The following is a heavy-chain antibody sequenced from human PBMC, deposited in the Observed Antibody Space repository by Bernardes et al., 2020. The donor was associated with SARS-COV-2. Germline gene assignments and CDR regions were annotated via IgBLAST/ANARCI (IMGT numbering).Heavy chain of an antibody. D-gene: IGHD2-2*01. CDR1: GYSFTTYG. J-gene: IGHJ5*01. V-gene: IGHV1-18*01. CDR3: ARGCSSTSCYLVNWFDS. Sequence: ASVKVSCKASGYSFTTYGITWVRQAPGQGLEWLGWISTYNGNTELAEKVQGRFTMTTDTPTSTAYMELRSLTSDDTAVYYCARGCSSTSCYLVNWFDSWGQGTLVTVSS. CDR2: ISTYNGNT.